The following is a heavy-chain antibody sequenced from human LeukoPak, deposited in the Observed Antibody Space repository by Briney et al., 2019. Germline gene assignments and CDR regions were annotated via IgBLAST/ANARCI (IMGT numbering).Heavy chain of an antibody. CDR3: AKDLSIASRPVLSH. J-gene: IGHJ6*02. CDR2: ISGSAGST. CDR1: GFTFTDYA. D-gene: IGHD6-6*01. Sequence: LPGGSLRLSCAASGFTFTDYAMTWVRQAPGKGLEWVSVISGSAGSTYYADSVKGRLTISRDNSKNTLYLQMNSLRAEDTALYYCAKDLSIASRPVLSHWGQGTTVTVSS. V-gene: IGHV3-23*01.